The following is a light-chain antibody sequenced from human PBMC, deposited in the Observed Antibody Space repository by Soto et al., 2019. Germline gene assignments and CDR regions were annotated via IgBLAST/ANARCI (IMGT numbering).Light chain of an antibody. V-gene: IGKV1-9*01. CDR1: QGISSF. CDR2: GAS. CDR3: QQLNSFPIP. Sequence: IQLTQSPSSLSASVGDRVTITCRASQGISSFLAWYQQKPGKAPKLLIYGASTLQSGVPSRFSGRGSGTDFTLTIGCLQPEDFATYYCQQLNSFPIPFGPGTKVDIK. J-gene: IGKJ3*01.